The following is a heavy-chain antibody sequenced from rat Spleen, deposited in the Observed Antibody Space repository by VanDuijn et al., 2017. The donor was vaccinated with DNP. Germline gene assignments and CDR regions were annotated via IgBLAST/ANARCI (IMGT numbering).Heavy chain of an antibody. D-gene: IGHD1-12*02. Sequence: EVKLVESGGGLVQPGRSLKLSCAASGFNFNDYWMGWVRQAPGTGLEWIGEINKDSTMINYTPSLKDKFTISSDNAQNTLFLQMTKLGSEDTATYYCARDLDGIYYSYAMDAWGQGTSVTVSS. J-gene: IGHJ4*01. CDR2: INKDSTMI. CDR3: ARDLDGIYYSYAMDA. CDR1: GFNFNDYW. V-gene: IGHV4-2*01.